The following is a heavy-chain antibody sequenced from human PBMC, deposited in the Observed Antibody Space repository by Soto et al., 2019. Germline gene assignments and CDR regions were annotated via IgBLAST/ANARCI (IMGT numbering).Heavy chain of an antibody. Sequence: GESLKISCKGSGYSFTNYWIGWVRQMPGKGLEWTGIIYPADSDTRYSPSFQGQVTISADRSISTAYLQWSSLKASDTAMYYCARQDGYALYYFDSWGQGTLVTVSS. CDR3: ARQDGYALYYFDS. D-gene: IGHD5-12*01. CDR1: GYSFTNYW. V-gene: IGHV5-51*01. J-gene: IGHJ4*02. CDR2: IYPADSDT.